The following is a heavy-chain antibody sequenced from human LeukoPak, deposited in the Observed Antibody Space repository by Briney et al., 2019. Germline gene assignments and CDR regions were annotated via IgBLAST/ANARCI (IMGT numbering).Heavy chain of an antibody. CDR2: IYYSGGT. V-gene: IGHV4-39*07. D-gene: IGHD5-24*01. CDR1: GGSISSRSYF. Sequence: PSETLSLTCTVSGGSISSRSYFWGWIRQPPGKGLEWIASIYYSGGTYYNPSLKSRVTISVDTSKNQFSLKLSSVTAADTAVYYCAGYPLVDGYKRDYWGQGTLVTVSS. CDR3: AGYPLVDGYKRDY. J-gene: IGHJ4*02.